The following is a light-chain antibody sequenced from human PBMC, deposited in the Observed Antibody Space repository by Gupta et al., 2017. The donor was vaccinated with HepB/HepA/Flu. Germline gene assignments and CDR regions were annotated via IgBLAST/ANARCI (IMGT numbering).Light chain of an antibody. CDR2: DKN. J-gene: IGLJ3*02. V-gene: IGLV3-19*01. Sequence: SSELTQDPAVSVALGQTVRITCQGDSLRSYYASWYQQRPGQAPILVIFDKNNRPSGIPDRFSGSSSGNTASLTITGAQAEDEADYYRNSRDSSGGHFVVFGGGTKLTVL. CDR3: NSRDSSGGHFVV. CDR1: SLRSYY.